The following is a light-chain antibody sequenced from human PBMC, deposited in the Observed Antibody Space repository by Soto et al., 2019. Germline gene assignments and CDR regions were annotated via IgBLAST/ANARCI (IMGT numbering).Light chain of an antibody. Sequence: QSVLTQPASVSGSPGQSITISCTGTSSDVGAYNYVSWYQQHPGKAPKLMIYDVSNRPSGVSNRFSGSKSGNTASLTISGLQAEDEADYYCSSYTSSSTRVLGGGTKLTVL. CDR2: DVS. V-gene: IGLV2-14*01. J-gene: IGLJ2*01. CDR3: SSYTSSSTRV. CDR1: SSDVGAYNY.